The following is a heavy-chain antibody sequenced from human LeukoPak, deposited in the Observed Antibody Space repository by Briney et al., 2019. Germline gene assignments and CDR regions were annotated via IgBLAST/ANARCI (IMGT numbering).Heavy chain of an antibody. V-gene: IGHV1-18*01. CDR3: ARVKYSSGWYSQYFQH. Sequence: ASVKVSCKASGYTFTSYGISWVRQAPGQGLEWMGWISAYNGNTNYAQKLQGRVTMTTDTSTSTAYMELRSLRSDDTAVYYCARVKYSSGWYSQYFQHWGQGTLVTVSS. D-gene: IGHD6-19*01. CDR2: ISAYNGNT. J-gene: IGHJ1*01. CDR1: GYTFTSYG.